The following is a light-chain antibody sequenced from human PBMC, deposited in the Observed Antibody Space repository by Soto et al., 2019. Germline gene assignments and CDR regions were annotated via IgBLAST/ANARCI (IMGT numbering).Light chain of an antibody. CDR3: QQYNTYWT. Sequence: DIQMTQSHSTLSASVGDRVTITCRASQSISFWLAWYQQKPGKAPKLLIYKASSLESGVPSRFSGSGSETEFTLTISSLQPDDFATYYCQQYNTYWTFGQGTKVEIK. CDR2: KAS. V-gene: IGKV1-5*03. J-gene: IGKJ1*01. CDR1: QSISFW.